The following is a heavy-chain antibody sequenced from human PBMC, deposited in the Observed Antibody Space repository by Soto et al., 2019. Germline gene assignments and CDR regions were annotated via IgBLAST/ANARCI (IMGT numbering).Heavy chain of an antibody. V-gene: IGHV1-69*12. J-gene: IGHJ6*02. CDR3: ARHVPAAGYYYGMDV. CDR2: IIPIFGTA. Sequence: QVQLVQSGAEVKKPGSSVKVSCKASGGTFSSYAISWVRQAPGRGLEWMGGIIPIFGTANYAQKFQGRVTITADESTRTAYMELSSLRSEDTAVYYCARHVPAAGYYYGMDVWGQGTTVTVSS. CDR1: GGTFSSYA. D-gene: IGHD2-2*01.